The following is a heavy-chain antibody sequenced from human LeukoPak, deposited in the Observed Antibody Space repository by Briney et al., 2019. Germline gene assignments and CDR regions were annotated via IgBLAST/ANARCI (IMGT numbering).Heavy chain of an antibody. J-gene: IGHJ4*02. CDR3: TRDGTTTLDGDLDY. Sequence: ASVKVSCKASGYTFTGYYIHWVRQAPGQGREWMGWINPNSGGTNYVKRFQGRVTMARDTSISTAYMELSRLTSGDTAMYYCTRDGTTTLDGDLDYWGQGTLVTVSS. CDR1: GYTFTGYY. V-gene: IGHV1-2*02. D-gene: IGHD2/OR15-2a*01. CDR2: INPNSGGT.